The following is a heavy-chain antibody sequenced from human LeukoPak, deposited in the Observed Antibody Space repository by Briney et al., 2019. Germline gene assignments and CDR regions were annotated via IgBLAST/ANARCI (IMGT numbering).Heavy chain of an antibody. CDR3: ASSCVDCSTADAFDI. V-gene: IGHV4-34*01. D-gene: IGHD2-21*02. J-gene: IGHJ3*02. CDR1: GGSFSGYY. Sequence: SETLSLTCAVYGGSFSGYYWSWIRQPPGKGLEWIGEINHSGSTNYNPSLKSRVTITVDTSKNQFSLKLSSVTAADTAVYYCASSCVDCSTADAFDIWGQGTMVTVSS. CDR2: INHSGST.